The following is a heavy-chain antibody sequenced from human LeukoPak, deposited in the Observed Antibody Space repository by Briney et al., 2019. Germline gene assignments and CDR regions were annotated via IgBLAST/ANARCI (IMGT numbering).Heavy chain of an antibody. D-gene: IGHD1-14*01. Sequence: SETLSLTCAVYGGSFSGYYWNWIRQPPGKGLEWIGEITHSGSTNYNPSLKSRVTISVDTSKNHFSLNLSSVTAADTAVYYCARHPRSRVPYYFDYWGQGTLVTVSS. CDR3: ARHPRSRVPYYFDY. V-gene: IGHV4-34*01. CDR2: ITHSGST. J-gene: IGHJ4*02. CDR1: GGSFSGYY.